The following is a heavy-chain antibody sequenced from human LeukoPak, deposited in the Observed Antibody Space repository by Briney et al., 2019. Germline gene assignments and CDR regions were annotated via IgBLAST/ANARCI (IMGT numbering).Heavy chain of an antibody. Sequence: SETLPLTCTVSGGSISSYYWSWIRQPPGKGLEWIGEINHSGSTNYNPSLKSRVTISVDTSKNQFSLKLSSVTAADTAVYYCASYYGSGSYYRGGPFDYWGQGTLVTVSS. V-gene: IGHV4-34*01. CDR1: GGSISSYY. CDR3: ASYYGSGSYYRGGPFDY. J-gene: IGHJ4*02. CDR2: INHSGST. D-gene: IGHD3-10*01.